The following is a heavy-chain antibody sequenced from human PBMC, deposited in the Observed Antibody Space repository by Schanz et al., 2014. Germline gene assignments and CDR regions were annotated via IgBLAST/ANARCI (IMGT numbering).Heavy chain of an antibody. D-gene: IGHD6-19*01. CDR1: GFSFSGFA. CDR2: VSHDGFTK. J-gene: IGHJ3*02. CDR3: ATDYSGGGCHI. Sequence: QVQLEESGGGVVQPGGSLRLSCVASGFSFSGFAVHWVRQAPGKGLEWVSIVSHDGFTKHYADSVRGRFILSRDNSKNTVYLQMNSLRAEDTALYFCATDYSGGGCHIWGQGTMVTVSS. V-gene: IGHV3-30*04.